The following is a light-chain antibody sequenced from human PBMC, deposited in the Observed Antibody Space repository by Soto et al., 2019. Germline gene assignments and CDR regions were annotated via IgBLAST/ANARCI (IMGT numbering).Light chain of an antibody. J-gene: IGKJ2*01. CDR3: LQDYNYPYS. CDR1: QGISSY. Sequence: AIRMTQSPSSFSASTGDRVTITCRASQGISSYLAWYQQKPGKAPKLLIYAASTLQSGVPSRFSGSGSGTDFTLTIGSLQPEDFATYFCLQDYNYPYSFGQGIKVDIK. CDR2: AAS. V-gene: IGKV1-8*01.